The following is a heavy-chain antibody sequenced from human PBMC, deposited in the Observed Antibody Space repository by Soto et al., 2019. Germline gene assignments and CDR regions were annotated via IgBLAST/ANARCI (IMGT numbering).Heavy chain of an antibody. CDR2: IDPSDSYT. D-gene: IGHD3-22*01. Sequence: GESVKSSCKGSGYSFTSYWISWVRQMAGKGLEWMVRIDPSDSYTNYSPSFQGHVTISADKSISTAYLQWSSLKASDTAMYYCARSLAYYHESSGYYRWGRFAAWGQGTFVTLSS. V-gene: IGHV5-10-1*01. J-gene: IGHJ5*02. CDR1: GYSFTSYW. CDR3: ARSLAYYHESSGYYRWGRFAA.